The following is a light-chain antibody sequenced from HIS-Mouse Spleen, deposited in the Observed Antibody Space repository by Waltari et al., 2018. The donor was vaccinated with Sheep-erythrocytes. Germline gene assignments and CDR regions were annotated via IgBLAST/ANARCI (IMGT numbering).Light chain of an antibody. V-gene: IGKV3-11*01. CDR2: DAS. CDR1: QSVSSS. CDR3: QQRSNWPQPWT. Sequence: EIVLTQSPATLSLSPGERATLSCRASQSVSSSLAWYPRKPGQAPRPLIYDASNRATVIPARCSGSGSGTDFTLTISSLEPEDFAVYYCQQRSNWPQPWTFGQGTKVEIK. J-gene: IGKJ1*01.